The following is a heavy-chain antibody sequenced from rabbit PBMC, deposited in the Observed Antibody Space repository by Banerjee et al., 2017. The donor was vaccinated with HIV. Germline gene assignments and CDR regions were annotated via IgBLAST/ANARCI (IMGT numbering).Heavy chain of an antibody. D-gene: IGHD4-1*01. V-gene: IGHV1S45*01. CDR3: ARDLAGVIGWNFNL. J-gene: IGHJ4*01. Sequence: QEQLEESGGDLVKPEGSLTLTCTASGFSFSNKYVMCWVRQAPGKGLEWIACIYAGYGTGTYYASWAKGRFTISKTSSNTVTLQMTSLTAADTATYFCARDLAGVIGWNFNLWGPGTLVTVS. CDR2: IYAGYGTGT. CDR1: GFSFSNKYV.